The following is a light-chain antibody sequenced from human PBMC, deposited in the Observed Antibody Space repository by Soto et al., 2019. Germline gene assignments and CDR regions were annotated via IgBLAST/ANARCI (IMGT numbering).Light chain of an antibody. CDR1: SSDVGRYNY. J-gene: IGLJ1*01. CDR3: SSDAGRNV. CDR2: EVS. V-gene: IGLV2-8*01. Sequence: QSVLTQPPSASGSPGQSVTISCTGTSSDVGRYNYVSWYQQHPGKAPKLMIYEVSKRPSGVPDRFSGSKSGNTASLTVSGLQAEDEADYFCSSDAGRNVFGTGTKLTVL.